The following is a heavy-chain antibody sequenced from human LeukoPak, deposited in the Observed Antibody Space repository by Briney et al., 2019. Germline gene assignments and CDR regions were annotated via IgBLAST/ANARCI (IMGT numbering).Heavy chain of an antibody. J-gene: IGHJ3*02. CDR3: ARDGVGRWGAASDAFDI. D-gene: IGHD1-26*01. CDR2: IYYSGST. V-gene: IGHV4-38-2*02. Sequence: SETLSLTCTVSGYSISSGYYWGWIRQPPGQGLEWIGYIYYSGSTNYNPSLKSRVTISVDTSKNQFSLKLSSVTAADTAVYYCARDGVGRWGAASDAFDIWGQGTMVTVSS. CDR1: GYSISSGYY.